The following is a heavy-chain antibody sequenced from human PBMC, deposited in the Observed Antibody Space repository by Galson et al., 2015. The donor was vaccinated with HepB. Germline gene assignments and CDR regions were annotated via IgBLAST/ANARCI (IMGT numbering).Heavy chain of an antibody. CDR1: GFSLSTSGVA. CDR2: IYWHDDK. J-gene: IGHJ5*02. CDR3: AHMLTTVTTGYFDP. V-gene: IGHV2-5*01. D-gene: IGHD4-11*01. Sequence: PALVKPTQTLTLTCAFSGFSLSTSGVALGWFRQPPGKALEWLALIYWHDDKRYSPSLRGRLTITRDTSKNLVVLTVANMDPADTATYYCAHMLTTVTTGYFDPWSQGTLVTVSS.